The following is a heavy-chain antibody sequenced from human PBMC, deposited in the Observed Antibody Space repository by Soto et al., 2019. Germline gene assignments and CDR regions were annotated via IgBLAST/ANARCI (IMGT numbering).Heavy chain of an antibody. J-gene: IGHJ4*02. CDR2: VRASGLNI. CDR3: TTGRARGTSGYMFDY. V-gene: IGHV3-23*01. CDR1: GFTFSTYT. Sequence: EVQLLEAAGKLVQPGGSLTLSCADSGFTFSTYTMASVPQAPGKGLEWVSGVRASGLNIEYADTVKGRFYISRDNSKNRVSLHMNSLRAEGAALYSSTTGRARGTSGYMFDYWGQRTRVTVSS. D-gene: IGHD5-18*01.